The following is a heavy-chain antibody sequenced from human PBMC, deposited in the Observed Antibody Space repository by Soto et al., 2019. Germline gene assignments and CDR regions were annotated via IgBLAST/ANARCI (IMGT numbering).Heavy chain of an antibody. CDR1: GGTFSSYA. CDR3: ASMTGCGGDCYSQPFDY. V-gene: IGHV1-69*13. Sequence: SVKVSCKASGGTFSSYAISWVRQAPGQGLEWMGGIIPIFGTASYAQKFQGRVTITADESTSTAYMELSSLRSEDTAVYYCASMTGCGGDCYSQPFDYWGQGTLVTVSS. CDR2: IIPIFGTA. D-gene: IGHD2-21*02. J-gene: IGHJ4*02.